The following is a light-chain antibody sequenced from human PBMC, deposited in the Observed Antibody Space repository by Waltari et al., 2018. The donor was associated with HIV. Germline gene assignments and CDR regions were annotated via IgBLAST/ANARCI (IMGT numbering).Light chain of an antibody. CDR1: HSINSY. J-gene: IGKJ4*01. CDR2: DAS. CDR3: QQRASWTPLT. V-gene: IGKV3-11*01. Sequence: EIVLTQSPDTLSLSPWVTATLSCRASHSINSYLAWYQQKPGQSPRLLIFDASQRAAGIPVRFSGSGSGTDFTLTISSLEPEDFAVYYCQQRASWTPLTFGGGTKVEIK.